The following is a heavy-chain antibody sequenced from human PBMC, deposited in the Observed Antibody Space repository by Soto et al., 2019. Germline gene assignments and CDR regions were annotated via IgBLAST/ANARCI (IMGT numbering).Heavy chain of an antibody. D-gene: IGHD2-2*01. Sequence: SETLSLTCTVSGCSVSSGSYYWSWIRQPPGKGLEWIGYIYYSGSTNYNPSLKSRVTISVDTSKNQFSLKLSSVTAADAAVYYCARDVVLVPAAMSGMDVWGQGTTVTVSS. V-gene: IGHV4-61*01. CDR1: GCSVSSGSYY. CDR3: ARDVVLVPAAMSGMDV. CDR2: IYYSGST. J-gene: IGHJ6*02.